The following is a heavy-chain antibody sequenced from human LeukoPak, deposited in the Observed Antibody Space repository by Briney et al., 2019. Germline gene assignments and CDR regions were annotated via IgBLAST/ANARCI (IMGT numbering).Heavy chain of an antibody. CDR1: GGTFISYA. D-gene: IGHD3-10*01. Sequence: ASVKVSCKASGGTFISYAISWVRQAPGQGLEWMGRIIPILGIANYAQKFQGRVTITADKSTSTAYMELSSLRSEDTAVYYCARTIPMVRGPLDYWGQGTLVTVSS. CDR3: ARTIPMVRGPLDY. J-gene: IGHJ4*02. CDR2: IIPILGIA. V-gene: IGHV1-69*04.